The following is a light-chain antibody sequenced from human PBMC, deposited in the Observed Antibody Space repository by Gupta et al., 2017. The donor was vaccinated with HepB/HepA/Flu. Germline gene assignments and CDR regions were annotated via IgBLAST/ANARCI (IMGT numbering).Light chain of an antibody. CDR1: QSASSSY. V-gene: IGKV3-20*01. CDR2: GAS. Sequence: EIVLTQSPGTLSLSPGERATLSCRASQSASSSYLAWYQQKPGQAPRLLIYGASSRATGIPDRFSGSGSGTDFTLTISRLEPEDFAVYYCQQYDSSTARTFGQGTKVEIK. J-gene: IGKJ1*01. CDR3: QQYDSSTART.